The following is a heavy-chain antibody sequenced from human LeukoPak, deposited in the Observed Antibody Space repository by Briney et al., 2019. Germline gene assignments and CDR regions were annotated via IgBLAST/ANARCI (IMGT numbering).Heavy chain of an antibody. CDR3: AREFTMVRGIIITVGS. CDR2: ISYDGNNK. Sequence: TGGSLRLSCAASGFTFSSYAMHWVRQAPGKGLEWVAFISYDGNNKDYADSVKGRFSISRDNSEKTLYLQINNLRPEDTALYYCAREFTMVRGIIITVGSWGQGTLVTVS. CDR1: GFTFSSYA. D-gene: IGHD3-10*01. V-gene: IGHV3-30-3*01. J-gene: IGHJ4*02.